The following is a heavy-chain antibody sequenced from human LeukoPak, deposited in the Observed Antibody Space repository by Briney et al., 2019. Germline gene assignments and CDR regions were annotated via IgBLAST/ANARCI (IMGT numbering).Heavy chain of an antibody. CDR1: GFPFSSYA. V-gene: IGHV3-33*08. J-gene: IGHJ4*02. Sequence: GGSLRLSCAASGFPFSSYAMSWVRQAPGKGLEWVAVIWYDGSNKYYADSVKGRFTISRDNSKNTLYLQMNSLRAEDTAVYYCARGFGIAAAVLDYWGQGTLVTVSS. D-gene: IGHD6-13*01. CDR3: ARGFGIAAAVLDY. CDR2: IWYDGSNK.